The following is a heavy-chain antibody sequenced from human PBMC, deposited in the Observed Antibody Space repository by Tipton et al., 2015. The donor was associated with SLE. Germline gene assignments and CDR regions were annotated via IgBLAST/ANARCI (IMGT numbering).Heavy chain of an antibody. CDR3: ARSPRGGGYYPYYFDY. CDR2: IYYSGST. D-gene: IGHD3-3*01. J-gene: IGHJ4*02. CDR1: GGSISSYY. V-gene: IGHV4-59*01. Sequence: TLSLTCTVSGGSISSYYWSWIRQPPGKGLEWIGYIYYSGSTNYNPSLKSRVTISVDTSKNQFSLKLSSVTAADTALYYCARSPRGGGYYPYYFDYWGQGTLVTVSS.